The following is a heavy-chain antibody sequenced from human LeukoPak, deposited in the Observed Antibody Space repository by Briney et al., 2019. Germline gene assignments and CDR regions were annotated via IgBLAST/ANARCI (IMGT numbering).Heavy chain of an antibody. J-gene: IGHJ3*02. V-gene: IGHV3-15*01. CDR3: TTDLSPFIVGAFGAFDI. CDR1: GFTFSNAW. D-gene: IGHD1-26*01. Sequence: GGSLRLSCAASGFTFSNAWMSWVRQAPGKGLEWVGRIKSKTDGGTTDYAAPVKGRFTISRDDSKSTLYLQMNSLKTEDTAVYYCTTDLSPFIVGAFGAFDIWGQGTMVTVS. CDR2: IKSKTDGGTT.